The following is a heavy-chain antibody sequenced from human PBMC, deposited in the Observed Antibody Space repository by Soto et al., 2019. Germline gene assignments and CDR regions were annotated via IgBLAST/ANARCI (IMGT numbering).Heavy chain of an antibody. CDR2: INPSGGTT. CDR3: TRETAQVGPTAT. CDR1: GYIFTTYY. J-gene: IGHJ4*02. D-gene: IGHD2-2*01. Sequence: GASVKVSCKASGYIFTTYYMHWVRQAPGQGLEWMGMINPSGGTTSYAQKFQGRVTMTRDTSTSTVYMELSSLRSEDTAVYYCTRETAQVGPTATWGQGTLVTVSS. V-gene: IGHV1-46*03.